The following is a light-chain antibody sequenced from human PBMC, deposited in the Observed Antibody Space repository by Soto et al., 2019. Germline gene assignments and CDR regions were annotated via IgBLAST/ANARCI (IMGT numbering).Light chain of an antibody. J-gene: IGLJ1*01. CDR3: AAWDDSLNGRV. Sequence: QSVLTQPPSASGTPGQRVTISCSGSSSNIGSNIVNWYQQLPGTAPKLLIYRSNQRPSGVPDRFSGSKSGTSASLAISGLQSEDEADYYCAAWDDSLNGRVFGTGTKLTVL. CDR1: SSNIGSNI. V-gene: IGLV1-44*01. CDR2: RSN.